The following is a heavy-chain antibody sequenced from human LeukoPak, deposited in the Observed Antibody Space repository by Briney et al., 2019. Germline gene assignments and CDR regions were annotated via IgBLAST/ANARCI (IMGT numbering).Heavy chain of an antibody. D-gene: IGHD1-26*01. CDR1: GFTFTTSA. CDR2: ISYDGSNK. J-gene: IGHJ4*01. Sequence: PGGSLRLSCAASGFTFTTSAMHWVRQAPGKGLEWVAVISYDGSNKYYADSVKGRFTISRDDSKNTVYLQMNSLRTEDTAVYYCVRGSCGIYCYFDYWGHGALLTVSS. V-gene: IGHV3-30-3*01. CDR3: VRGSCGIYCYFDY.